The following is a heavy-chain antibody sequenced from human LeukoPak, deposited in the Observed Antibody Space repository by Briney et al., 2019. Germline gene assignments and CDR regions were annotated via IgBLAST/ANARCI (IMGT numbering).Heavy chain of an antibody. CDR2: IYHSGST. D-gene: IGHD1-26*01. Sequence: SETLSLTCAVSGGSISSSNWWSWVRQPPGKGLEWIGEIYHSGSTNYNPSLRSRVTISVDKSKNQFSPKLSSVSAADTAVFYCARVSSGSYYFDYWGQGTLVTVSP. CDR1: GGSISSSNW. V-gene: IGHV4-4*02. J-gene: IGHJ4*02. CDR3: ARVSSGSYYFDY.